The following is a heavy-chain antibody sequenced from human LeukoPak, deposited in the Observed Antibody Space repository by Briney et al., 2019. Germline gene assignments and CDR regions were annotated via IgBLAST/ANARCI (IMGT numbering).Heavy chain of an antibody. V-gene: IGHV3-53*01. CDR1: GFTVSGNY. CDR2: IYSGGST. Sequence: PGGSLRLSCAASGFTVSGNYMSWVRQAPGKGLEWVSVIYSGGSTYYADSVKGRFTISRDNSKNTLYLQMNSLRAEDTAVYYCARDQVGVTDQIDYWGQGTLVTVSS. J-gene: IGHJ4*02. CDR3: ARDQVGVTDQIDY. D-gene: IGHD1-26*01.